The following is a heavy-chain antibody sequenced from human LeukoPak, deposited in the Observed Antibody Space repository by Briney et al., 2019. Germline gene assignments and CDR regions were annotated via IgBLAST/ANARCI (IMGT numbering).Heavy chain of an antibody. CDR1: GFTFSSYS. D-gene: IGHD3-22*01. Sequence: GGSLRLSCAASGFTFSSYSMHWVRQAPGKGLEWVAVISYDGSNKYYADSVKGRFTISRDNAKNSLYLQMNSLRAEDTAVYYCARVGYYDSSGPFDYWGQGTLVTVSS. V-gene: IGHV3-30*04. CDR3: ARVGYYDSSGPFDY. CDR2: ISYDGSNK. J-gene: IGHJ4*02.